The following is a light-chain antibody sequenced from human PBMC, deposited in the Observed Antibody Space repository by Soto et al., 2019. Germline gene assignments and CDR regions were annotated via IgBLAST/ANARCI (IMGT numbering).Light chain of an antibody. V-gene: IGKV3-15*01. CDR2: GAS. Sequence: IVMTQSPATLSVSPGESVTFSCRASQGINRNLAWYQQKPGQAPRLLISGASTGATGIPARFSGSGSETEFTLTINSLQSEDSAVYYCQQYYTRPVTFGGGTKVDIK. CDR3: QQYYTRPVT. J-gene: IGKJ4*01. CDR1: QGINRN.